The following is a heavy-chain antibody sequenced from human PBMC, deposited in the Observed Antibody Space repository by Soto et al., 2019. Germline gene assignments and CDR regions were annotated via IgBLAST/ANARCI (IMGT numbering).Heavy chain of an antibody. J-gene: IGHJ6*02. Sequence: GGSLRLSCAASGFTFSSYGMHWVRQAPGKGLEWVAVISYDGSNKYYADSVKGRFTISRDNSKNTLYLQMNSLRAEDTAVYYCAKDHGSFDGDYVFHYYGMDVWGQGTTVTVSS. CDR3: AKDHGSFDGDYVFHYYGMDV. CDR2: ISYDGSNK. CDR1: GFTFSSYG. V-gene: IGHV3-30*18. D-gene: IGHD4-17*01.